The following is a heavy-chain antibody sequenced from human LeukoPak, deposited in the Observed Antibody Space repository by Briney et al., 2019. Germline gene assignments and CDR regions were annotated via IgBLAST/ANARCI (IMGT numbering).Heavy chain of an antibody. CDR2: INPNSGGT. CDR3: ASSLYYYDSSGHYSAESHDY. CDR1: GYTFTGYY. D-gene: IGHD3-22*01. V-gene: IGHV1-2*02. Sequence: ASVKVSCKASGYTFTGYYMHWVRQAPGQGLEWMGWINPNSGGTNYAQKFQGRVTMTRDTSISTAYMELSRLRSDDTAVYYCASSLYYYDSSGHYSAESHDYWGQGTLVTVSS. J-gene: IGHJ4*02.